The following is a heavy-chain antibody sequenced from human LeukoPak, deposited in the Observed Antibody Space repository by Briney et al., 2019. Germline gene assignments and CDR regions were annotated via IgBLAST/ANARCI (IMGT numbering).Heavy chain of an antibody. CDR1: GGSFSGHY. CDR3: ARGGIIVGATYYFDY. V-gene: IGHV4-34*01. D-gene: IGHD1-26*01. J-gene: IGHJ4*02. CDR2: INHSGST. Sequence: PSETLSLTCAVYGGSFSGHYWSWIRQPPGKGLEWIGEINHSGSTNYNPSLKSRVTVSVDTSKNQFSLKLSSVTAADTAVYYCARGGIIVGATYYFDYWGQGTLVTVSS.